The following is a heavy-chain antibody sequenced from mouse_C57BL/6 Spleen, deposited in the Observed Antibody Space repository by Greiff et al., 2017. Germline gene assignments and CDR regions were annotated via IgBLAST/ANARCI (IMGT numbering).Heavy chain of an antibody. CDR2: IWSDGST. D-gene: IGHD4-1*01. V-gene: IGHV2-6*02. Sequence: QVQLQQSGPGLVAPSQSLSITCTVSGFSLTSYGVHWVRQPPGKGLEWLVVIWSDGSTTYNSALKSRLSISKDNSKSQVFLKMNSLQTDDTAMYYCARNWEGYYAMDYWGQGTSVTVSS. CDR3: ARNWEGYYAMDY. J-gene: IGHJ4*01. CDR1: GFSLTSYG.